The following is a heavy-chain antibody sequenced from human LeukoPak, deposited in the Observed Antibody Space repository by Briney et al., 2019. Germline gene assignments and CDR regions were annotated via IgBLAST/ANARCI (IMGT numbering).Heavy chain of an antibody. CDR2: IIPIFGTA. Sequence: SVKVSCKASGGTFSSYAISWVRQAPGQGLEWMGGIIPIFGTANYAQKFQGRVTITADESTSTAYMELSSLGSEDTAVYYCATWAGIAAADKPYYYYYYMDVWGKGTTVTVSS. D-gene: IGHD6-13*01. CDR1: GGTFSSYA. CDR3: ATWAGIAAADKPYYYYYYMDV. J-gene: IGHJ6*03. V-gene: IGHV1-69*13.